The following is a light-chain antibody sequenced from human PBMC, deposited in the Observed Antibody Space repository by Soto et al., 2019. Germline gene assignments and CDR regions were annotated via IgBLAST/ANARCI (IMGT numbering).Light chain of an antibody. J-gene: IGKJ2*01. CDR1: QSVRTY. Sequence: EIVLTQSPATLSLSPGERATLSCRASQSVRTYLTWYPQKPGQAPRVLIYDVSNRATGIPARFSGSGSGTDFTLTISSLDPEDFAVYYCHHRSNWPYTFGQGTSLEIK. V-gene: IGKV3-11*01. CDR3: HHRSNWPYT. CDR2: DVS.